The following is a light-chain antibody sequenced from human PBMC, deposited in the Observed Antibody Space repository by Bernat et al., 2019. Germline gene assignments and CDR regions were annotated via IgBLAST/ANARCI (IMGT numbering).Light chain of an antibody. V-gene: IGLV2-14*03. CDR2: DVT. CDR3: SAFTSSRYYG. CDR1: SSDVGCYNY. Sequence: QSALTQPASVSGSPGQSITISCTGTSSDVGCYNYLSWYQQHPGKAPKLMLYDVTNRPSGVSNRFSGSKSGNVASLTISGLQAEDEADYYCSAFTSSRYYGFGNGTKVNV. J-gene: IGLJ1*01.